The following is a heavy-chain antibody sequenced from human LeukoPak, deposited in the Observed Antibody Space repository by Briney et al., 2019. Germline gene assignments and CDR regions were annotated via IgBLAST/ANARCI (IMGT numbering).Heavy chain of an antibody. V-gene: IGHV3-30*04. Sequence: GGSLRPSCAASGFTFSSYAMHWVRQAPGKGLEWVAVISYDGSNKYYADSVKGRFTISRDNSKNTLYLQMNSLRAEDTAVYYCAGGHATDYWGQGTLVTVSS. J-gene: IGHJ4*02. CDR2: ISYDGSNK. CDR1: GFTFSSYA. CDR3: AGGHATDY.